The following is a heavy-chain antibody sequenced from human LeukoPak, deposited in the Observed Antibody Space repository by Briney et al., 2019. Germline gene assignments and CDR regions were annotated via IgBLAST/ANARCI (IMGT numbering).Heavy chain of an antibody. CDR3: ASFQVYAIRLSESGWFDP. CDR2: IWYDGSNK. Sequence: GGSLRLSCAASGFTFSSYGMHWVRQAPGKGLEWVAVIWYDGSNKYYADSVKGRFTISRDNSKNTLYLQMNSLRAEDTAVYYCASFQVYAIRLSESGWFDPWGQGTLVTVSS. V-gene: IGHV3-33*01. J-gene: IGHJ5*02. D-gene: IGHD2-8*01. CDR1: GFTFSSYG.